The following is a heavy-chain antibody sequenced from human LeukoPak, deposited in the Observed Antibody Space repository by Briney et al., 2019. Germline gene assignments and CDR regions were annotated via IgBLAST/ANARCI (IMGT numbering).Heavy chain of an antibody. CDR3: AKDRTIVVVRDAFDI. CDR1: GFTFSSYG. Sequence: PGGSLRLSCAASGFTFSSYGMHWVRQAPGKGLEWVAFIRYDGSNKYYADSVKGRFTISRDNSKNTLYLQMNSLRAEDTAVYYCAKDRTIVVVRDAFDIWGQGTMVTVSS. D-gene: IGHD3-22*01. J-gene: IGHJ3*02. CDR2: IRYDGSNK. V-gene: IGHV3-30*02.